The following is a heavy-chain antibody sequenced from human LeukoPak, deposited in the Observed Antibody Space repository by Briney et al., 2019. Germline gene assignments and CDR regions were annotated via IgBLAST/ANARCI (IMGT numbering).Heavy chain of an antibody. Sequence: GGSLRLSCAASGFTFSSYGMHWVRQAPGKGLEWVAFIRYDGSNKYYADSVKGRLTISRDNSKNTLYLQMNSLRAEDTAVYYCARWGDYGDYGGLDYWGQGTLVTVSS. D-gene: IGHD4-17*01. CDR2: IRYDGSNK. CDR1: GFTFSSYG. J-gene: IGHJ4*02. V-gene: IGHV3-30*02. CDR3: ARWGDYGDYGGLDY.